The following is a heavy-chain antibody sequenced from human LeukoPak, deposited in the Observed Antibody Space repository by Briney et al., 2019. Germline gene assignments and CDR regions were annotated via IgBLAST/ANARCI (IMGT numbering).Heavy chain of an antibody. Sequence: GESLKISCKGAGCRFTSYWIGWGRQMPGKSLEGMVIIYPGDSDTRYSPSFQRHVTISADKSISTAYLQWSSLKASDTAMYYCAVGNSSGWYFSDNWFDPWGQGSLVTVSS. CDR2: IYPGDSDT. J-gene: IGHJ5*02. CDR1: GCRFTSYW. CDR3: AVGNSSGWYFSDNWFDP. D-gene: IGHD6-19*01. V-gene: IGHV5-51*01.